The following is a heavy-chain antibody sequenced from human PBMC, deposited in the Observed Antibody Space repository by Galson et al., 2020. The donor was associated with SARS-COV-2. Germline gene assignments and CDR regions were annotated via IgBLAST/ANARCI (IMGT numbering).Heavy chain of an antibody. Sequence: GASVKVYCKASGGTISSYDISWVRQAPGQGLEWMGGIIPTFGTANYAQKFQGRVTITADESTSTAYMELSSLRSEDTAVYYCARGHYDILTGYYSYYYYGMDVWGQGTTVTVSS. V-gene: IGHV1-69*13. J-gene: IGHJ6*02. CDR1: GGTISSYD. CDR3: ARGHYDILTGYYSYYYYGMDV. CDR2: IIPTFGTA. D-gene: IGHD3-9*01.